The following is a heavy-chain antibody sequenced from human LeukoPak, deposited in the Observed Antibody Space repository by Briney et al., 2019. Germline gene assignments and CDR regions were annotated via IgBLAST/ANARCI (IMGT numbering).Heavy chain of an antibody. V-gene: IGHV4-39*07. CDR3: ARELGSSWHYNWFDP. D-gene: IGHD6-13*01. CDR2: IYYSGST. J-gene: IGHJ5*02. CDR1: GGSVSSSSYY. Sequence: SETLSLTCTVSGGSVSSSSYYWGWIRQPPGEGLEWIGTIYYSGSTYYNPSLKSRVTISVDTSKNQFSLKLSSVTAADTAVYYCARELGSSWHYNWFDPWGQGTLVTVSS.